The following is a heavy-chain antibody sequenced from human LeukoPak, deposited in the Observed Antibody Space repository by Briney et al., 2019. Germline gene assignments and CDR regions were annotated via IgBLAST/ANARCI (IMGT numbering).Heavy chain of an antibody. CDR1: GFTFSNHG. CDR3: AKDGYEGAYRYYYMDV. J-gene: IGHJ6*03. V-gene: IGHV3-23*01. Sequence: GGSLRLSCAASGFTFSNHGMDWVRQAPGKGLEWVSGISPSGDITYYADSVKGRFTISRDNSKNTLYLQMNSLRAEDTAVYYCAKDGYEGAYRYYYMDVWGKGTTVTVSS. CDR2: ISPSGDIT. D-gene: IGHD1-26*01.